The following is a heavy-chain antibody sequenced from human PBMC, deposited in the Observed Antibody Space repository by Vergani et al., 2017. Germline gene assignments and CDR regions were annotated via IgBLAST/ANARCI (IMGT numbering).Heavy chain of an antibody. CDR1: GGSISSYN. D-gene: IGHD3-22*01. CDR2: IYYSGST. CDR3: ARAPSSGYYYFDY. V-gene: IGHV4-59*01. Sequence: QVQLQESGPGLVKPSETLSLTCTVSGGSISSYNWSWIRQPPGKGLEWIGYIYYSGSTNYNPSLKSRVTISVDTSKNQFSLKLSSVTAADTAVYYCARAPSSGYYYFDYWGQGTLVTVSS. J-gene: IGHJ4*02.